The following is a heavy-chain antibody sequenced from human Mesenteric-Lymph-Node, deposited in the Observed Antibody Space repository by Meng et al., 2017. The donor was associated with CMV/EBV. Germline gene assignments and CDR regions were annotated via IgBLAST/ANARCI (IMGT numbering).Heavy chain of an antibody. Sequence: SLKISCAASGFTFDDYGMHWVRQAPGKGLEWVSGISWDSGSIGYADSVKGRFTISRDNAKKSLYLQMNSLRAEDTAVYYCARDPSPYYDFWSGYGGFDPWGQGTLVTVSS. CDR3: ARDPSPYYDFWSGYGGFDP. J-gene: IGHJ5*02. CDR1: GFTFDDYG. D-gene: IGHD3-3*01. V-gene: IGHV3-9*01. CDR2: ISWDSGSI.